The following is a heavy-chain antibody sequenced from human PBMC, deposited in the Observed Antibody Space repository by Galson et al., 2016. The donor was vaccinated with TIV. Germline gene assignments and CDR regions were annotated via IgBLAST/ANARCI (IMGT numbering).Heavy chain of an antibody. CDR1: GFSLSTSGVS. V-gene: IGHV2-5*02. Sequence: PALVKPTQTLTLTCSFSGFSLSTSGVSVGWIRQPPGTALECLALIYWDDDKRYSPSLKSRLTITKDTSKNQVVLTLTNMDTVDTATYYCAHRLEFRGFDSWGQGTPVTVSS. D-gene: IGHD1-1*01. CDR2: IYWDDDK. J-gene: IGHJ5*01. CDR3: AHRLEFRGFDS.